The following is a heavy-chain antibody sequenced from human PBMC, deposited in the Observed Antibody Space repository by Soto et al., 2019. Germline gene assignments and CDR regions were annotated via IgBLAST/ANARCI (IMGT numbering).Heavy chain of an antibody. CDR3: ARSLLQGDF. V-gene: IGHV1-46*01. Sequence: QVQLVQSGAEVKKPGASVKVSCKASGYIFIHYYIHWVRQATGQCLEWMAIINPNGGSTNYAQKFQGRVTVTSDTSTSTVYRELNSLGSDDTAVYFCARSLLQGDFWGQGTLVTVSS. D-gene: IGHD2-21*01. CDR1: GYIFIHYY. CDR2: INPNGGST. J-gene: IGHJ4*02.